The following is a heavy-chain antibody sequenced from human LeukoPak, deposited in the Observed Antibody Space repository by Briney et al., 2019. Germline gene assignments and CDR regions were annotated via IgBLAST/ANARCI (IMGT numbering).Heavy chain of an antibody. V-gene: IGHV1-69*05. CDR1: GGTFSSYA. D-gene: IGHD6-19*01. CDR2: IIPIFGTA. Sequence: GASVKVSCKASGGTFSSYAISWVRQAPGQGLEWMGRIIPIFGTANYAQKFQGRVTITTDESTSTAYMELSSLRSEDTALYYCAKATGYSSGWLDYWGQGTLVTVSS. J-gene: IGHJ4*02. CDR3: AKATGYSSGWLDY.